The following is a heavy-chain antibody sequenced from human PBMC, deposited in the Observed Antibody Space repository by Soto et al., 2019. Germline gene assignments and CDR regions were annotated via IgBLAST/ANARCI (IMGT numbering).Heavy chain of an antibody. J-gene: IGHJ5*01. CDR2: ISGSGGST. D-gene: IGHD6-13*01. CDR3: AKDQGSSWYEIDS. Sequence: EVQLLESGGGLVQPGGSLRLSCAASGFTFSNYAVTWVRQAPGKGLEWVSTISGSGGSTYYADSVKGRFTISRDNSKNKLYLKMNSLRAEDTAVYYCAKDQGSSWYEIDSWGQGTLVTVSS. CDR1: GFTFSNYA. V-gene: IGHV3-23*01.